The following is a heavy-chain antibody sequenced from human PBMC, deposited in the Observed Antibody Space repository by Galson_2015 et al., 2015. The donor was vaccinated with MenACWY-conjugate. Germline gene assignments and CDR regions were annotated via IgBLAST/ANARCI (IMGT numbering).Heavy chain of an antibody. CDR2: ISSSSSYI. CDR3: ARDPHIVVPYYYGMDV. V-gene: IGHV3-21*01. D-gene: IGHD5-12*01. CDR1: GFTFSSYS. J-gene: IGHJ6*02. Sequence: SLRLSCAASGFTFSSYSMNWVRQAPGKGLEWVSSISSSSSYIYYADSVKGRFTISRDNAKNSLYLQMNSLRAEDTAVYYCARDPHIVVPYYYGMDVWGQGTTVTVSS.